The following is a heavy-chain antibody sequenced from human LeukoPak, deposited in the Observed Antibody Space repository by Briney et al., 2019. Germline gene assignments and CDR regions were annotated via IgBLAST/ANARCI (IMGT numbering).Heavy chain of an antibody. CDR2: IYHSGST. V-gene: IGHV4-38-2*02. Sequence: SETLSLTCTVSGYSISSGYYWGWIRPPPGKGLEWIGSIYHSGSTYYNPSLKSRVTISVDTSKNQFSLKLSSVTAADTAVYYCARDETAMVDYWGQGTLVTVSS. J-gene: IGHJ4*02. CDR1: GYSISSGYY. D-gene: IGHD5-18*01. CDR3: ARDETAMVDY.